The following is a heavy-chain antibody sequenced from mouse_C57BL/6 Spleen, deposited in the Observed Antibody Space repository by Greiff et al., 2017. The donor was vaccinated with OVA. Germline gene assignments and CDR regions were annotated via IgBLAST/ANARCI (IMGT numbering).Heavy chain of an antibody. CDR1: GYTFTSYW. J-gene: IGHJ1*03. CDR2: IDPSDSYT. D-gene: IGHD4-1*01. CDR3: ARRTGPYWYFDV. Sequence: QVQLKQPGAELVMPGASVKLSCKASGYTFTSYWMHWVKQRPGQGLEWIGEIDPSDSYTNYNQKFKGKSTLTVDKSSSTAYMQLSSLTSEDSAVYYCARRTGPYWYFDVWGTGTTVTVSS. V-gene: IGHV1-69*01.